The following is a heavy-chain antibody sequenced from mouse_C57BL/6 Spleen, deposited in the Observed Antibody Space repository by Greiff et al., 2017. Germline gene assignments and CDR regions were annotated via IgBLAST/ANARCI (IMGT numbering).Heavy chain of an antibody. CDR3: ARSYSNYEDYAMDY. CDR2: IWSGGST. Sequence: QVQLKQSGPGLVQPSQSLSITCTVSGFSLTSYGVHWVRQSPGKGLEWLGVIWSGGSTDYNAAFISRLSISQDNSKSQVFFKMNSLQADDTAIYYCARSYSNYEDYAMDYWGEGTSGTIAS. CDR1: GFSLTSYG. D-gene: IGHD2-5*01. V-gene: IGHV2-2*01. J-gene: IGHJ4*01.